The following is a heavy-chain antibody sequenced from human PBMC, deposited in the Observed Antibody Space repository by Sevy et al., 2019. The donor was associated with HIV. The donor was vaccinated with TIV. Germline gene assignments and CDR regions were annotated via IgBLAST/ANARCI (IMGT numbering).Heavy chain of an antibody. J-gene: IGHJ4*02. D-gene: IGHD1-26*01. CDR1: GFTFRTYA. V-gene: IGHV3-23*01. CDR2: ISGSDST. CDR3: VKGGVTWELLDY. Sequence: GGSLRLSCTASGFTFRTYAMSWVRQAPGKGLDWVSGKGLEWVSAISGSDSTYYADSVKGRFTISRDNSENILYLQMNSLRTDDTAVYYCVKGGVTWELLDYWGQGTLVTVSS.